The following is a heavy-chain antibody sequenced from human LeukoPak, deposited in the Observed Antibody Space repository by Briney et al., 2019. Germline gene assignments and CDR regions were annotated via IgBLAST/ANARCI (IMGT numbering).Heavy chain of an antibody. D-gene: IGHD3-3*01. CDR1: GYTFTSYG. CDR3: AREGNAPYYDFWSGYYNYGMDV. CDR2: MNPNSGNT. Sequence: ASVKVSCKASGYTFTSYGISWVRQATGQGLEWMGWMNPNSGNTGYAQKFQGRVTMTRNTSISTAYMELSSLRSEDTAVYYCAREGNAPYYDFWSGYYNYGMDVWGQGTTVTVSS. J-gene: IGHJ6*02. V-gene: IGHV1-8*02.